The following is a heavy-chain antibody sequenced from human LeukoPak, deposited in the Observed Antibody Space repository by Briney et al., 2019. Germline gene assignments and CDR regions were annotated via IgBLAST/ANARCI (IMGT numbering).Heavy chain of an antibody. J-gene: IGHJ4*02. CDR2: IYPGGSET. D-gene: IGHD5-24*01. Sequence: HGESLKISCQGLGYSFSSYWNAWVRQRPGKGLEWMGIIYPGGSETRYDPSFQGQVTISADSSTSTAYLQWSSLRASDTAMYYCARASRDGYNQNFDHWGQGTLVAVSS. V-gene: IGHV5-51*01. CDR1: GYSFSSYW. CDR3: ARASRDGYNQNFDH.